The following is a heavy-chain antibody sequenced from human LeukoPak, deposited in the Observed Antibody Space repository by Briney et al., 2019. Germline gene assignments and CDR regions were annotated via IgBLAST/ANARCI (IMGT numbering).Heavy chain of an antibody. J-gene: IGHJ4*02. V-gene: IGHV1-8*01. D-gene: IGHD3-10*01. CDR1: GYSFTSFE. CDR2: MNPNSGNT. CDR3: ARGYYGSGSYYNGLGY. Sequence: ASVEVSCKASGYSFTSFEINWVRQATGQGLEWMGWMNPNSGNTDYAQKFQGRVTITADESTSTAYMELSSLRSEDTAVYYCARGYYGSGSYYNGLGYWGQGTLVTVSS.